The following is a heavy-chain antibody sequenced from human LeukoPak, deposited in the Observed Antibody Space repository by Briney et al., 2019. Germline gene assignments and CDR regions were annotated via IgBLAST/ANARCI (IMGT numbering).Heavy chain of an antibody. Sequence: SETLSLTCTVSGGSIRSSYHYWGWIRQPPGKGLEWIGSIYDSGSTYYNPSLKSRVTISVDTSKNQFSLKLNSVTAADTAVYYCARGQQLGLVGFDYWGQGTLVTVSS. D-gene: IGHD6-13*01. V-gene: IGHV4-39*01. CDR1: GGSIRSSYHY. CDR3: ARGQQLGLVGFDY. CDR2: IYDSGST. J-gene: IGHJ4*02.